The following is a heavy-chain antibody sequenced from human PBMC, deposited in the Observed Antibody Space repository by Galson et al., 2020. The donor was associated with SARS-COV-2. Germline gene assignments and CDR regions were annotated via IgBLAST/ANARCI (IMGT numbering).Heavy chain of an antibody. CDR2: IWYDGSNK. CDR3: ARDPAAMIVVVPEFDY. D-gene: IGHD3-22*01. CDR1: GSTFSNYG. V-gene: IGHV3-33*01. Sequence: GESQKISCAASGSTFSNYGMHWVRQAPGKGLEWVAVIWYDGSNKYYADSVKGRFTISRDNSKNTLYLQMNSLRAEDTAVYYCARDPAAMIVVVPEFDYWGQGTLVTVSS. J-gene: IGHJ4*02.